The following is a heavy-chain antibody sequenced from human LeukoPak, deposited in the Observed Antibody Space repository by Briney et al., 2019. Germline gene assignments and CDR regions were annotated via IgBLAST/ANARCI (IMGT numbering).Heavy chain of an antibody. CDR1: DGSISSSNW. D-gene: IGHD3-10*01. CDR2: IYHSGST. V-gene: IGHV4-4*02. Sequence: SETLSLTCAVSDGSISSSNWWSWVRQPPGKGLEWIGEIYHSGSTNYNPSLKSRVTISVDKSKNQFSLKLSSVTAADTAVYYCARKREVRFGELPYYYYGMDVWGQGTTVTVSS. J-gene: IGHJ6*02. CDR3: ARKREVRFGELPYYYYGMDV.